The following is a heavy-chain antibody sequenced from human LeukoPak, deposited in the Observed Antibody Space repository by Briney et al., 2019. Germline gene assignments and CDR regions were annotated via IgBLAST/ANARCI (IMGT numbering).Heavy chain of an antibody. J-gene: IGHJ4*02. CDR1: GFTFSSYW. V-gene: IGHV3-74*01. CDR3: ARDMTGPLDY. D-gene: IGHD3-9*01. Sequence: PGGSLRLSCEASGFTFSSYWMHWVRQAPGKGVVWISRINVDGGTTDYADSVRGRFTISRDNAKNTLYLQLNNLRAEDTAVYYCARDMTGPLDYWGQGTRVTASS. CDR2: INVDGGTT.